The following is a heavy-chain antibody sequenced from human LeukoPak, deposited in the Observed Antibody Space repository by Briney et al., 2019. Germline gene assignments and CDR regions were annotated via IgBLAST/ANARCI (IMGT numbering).Heavy chain of an antibody. V-gene: IGHV4-30-2*01. Sequence: LRLSCAASGFTFSSYTMNWVRQAPGKGLEWIGYIYHSGSTYYNPSLKSRVTISVDRSKNQFSLKLSSVTAADTAVYFCARARSTMVRGVIKGMYFDYWGQGTLVTVSS. CDR3: ARARSTMVRGVIKGMYFDY. J-gene: IGHJ4*02. CDR1: GFTFSSYT. CDR2: IYHSGST. D-gene: IGHD3-10*01.